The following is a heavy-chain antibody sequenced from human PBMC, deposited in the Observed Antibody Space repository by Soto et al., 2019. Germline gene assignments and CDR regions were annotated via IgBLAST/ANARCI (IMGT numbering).Heavy chain of an antibody. V-gene: IGHV1-69*08. D-gene: IGHD3-10*01. J-gene: IGHJ4*02. CDR3: AREEYYYGSGAFFDY. CDR1: GGTFSSYT. CDR2: IIPILGIA. Sequence: QVQLVQSGAEVKKPGSSVKVSCKASGGTFSSYTISWVRQAPGQGLEWMGRIIPILGIANYAQKFQGRVTITVDKATSTAYMELSSLRSEDTAVYCCAREEYYYGSGAFFDYWGQGTLVTVSS.